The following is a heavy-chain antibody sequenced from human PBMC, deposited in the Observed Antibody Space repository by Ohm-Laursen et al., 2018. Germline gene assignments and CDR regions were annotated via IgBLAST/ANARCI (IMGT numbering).Heavy chain of an antibody. CDR3: ARAVNTSFPD. Sequence: SLRLSCAASGFPFSSYGMNWVRQAPGKGLEWVSSITSSSNYIYYAGSMKGRFTISRDNAKNSLFLQMNSLRAEDTAVYYCARAVNTSFPDWGQGTLVTVSS. CDR1: GFPFSSYG. J-gene: IGHJ4*02. CDR2: ITSSSNYI. V-gene: IGHV3-21*01. D-gene: IGHD2/OR15-2a*01.